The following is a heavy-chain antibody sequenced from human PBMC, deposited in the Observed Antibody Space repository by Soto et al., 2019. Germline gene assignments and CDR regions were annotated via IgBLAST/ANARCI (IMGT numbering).Heavy chain of an antibody. CDR2: IHYSGNT. D-gene: IGHD5-18*01. Sequence: SETLSLTCSVSGGSVSSYGNYWSWIRQRPGMGLEWIGYIHYSGNTNYNPSLKSRVTISVDTSKNQFSLKLSSVTAADTAVYYCARYSYGSWYYYGMDVWGQGTTVTVSS. CDR3: ARYSYGSWYYYGMDV. V-gene: IGHV4-61*08. J-gene: IGHJ6*02. CDR1: GGSVSSYGNY.